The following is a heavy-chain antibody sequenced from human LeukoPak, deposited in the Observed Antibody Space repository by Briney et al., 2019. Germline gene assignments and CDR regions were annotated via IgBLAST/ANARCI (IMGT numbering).Heavy chain of an antibody. CDR2: ISYDGSNK. Sequence: PGGSLRLSCAASGFTFSSYGMHWVRQAPGKGLEWVAVISYDGSNKYYADSVKGRFTISRDNSKNTLYLQMNSLRAEDTAVYYCAKDGGSSGWLDYFDYWGQGTLVTVSS. CDR3: AKDGGSSGWLDYFDY. V-gene: IGHV3-30*18. J-gene: IGHJ4*02. CDR1: GFTFSSYG. D-gene: IGHD6-19*01.